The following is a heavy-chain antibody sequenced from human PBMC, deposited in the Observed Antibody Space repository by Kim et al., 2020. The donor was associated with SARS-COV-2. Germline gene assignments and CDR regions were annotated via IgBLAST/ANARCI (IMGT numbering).Heavy chain of an antibody. CDR2: IYYSGST. Sequence: SETLSLTCTVSGGSISSGGYYWSWIRQHPGKGLEWIGYIYYSGSTYYNPSLKSRVTISVDTSKNQFSLKLSSVTAADTAVYYCASCRWSYYYGMDVWGQGTTVTVSS. CDR1: GGSISSGGYY. CDR3: ASCRWSYYYGMDV. D-gene: IGHD6-13*01. V-gene: IGHV4-31*03. J-gene: IGHJ6*02.